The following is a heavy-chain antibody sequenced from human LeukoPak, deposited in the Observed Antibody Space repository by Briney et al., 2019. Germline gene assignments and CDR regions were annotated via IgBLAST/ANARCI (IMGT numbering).Heavy chain of an antibody. Sequence: GGSLRLSCAASGFTFSSYAMGWVRQAPGKGLEWVSPISDSGGSTYYADSVKGRFTISRDNSKNTLYLQMNSLRAEDTAVYYCAKGISGSYSYYFDYWGQGTLVTVSS. V-gene: IGHV3-23*01. J-gene: IGHJ4*02. CDR3: AKGISGSYSYYFDY. D-gene: IGHD1-26*01. CDR2: ISDSGGST. CDR1: GFTFSSYA.